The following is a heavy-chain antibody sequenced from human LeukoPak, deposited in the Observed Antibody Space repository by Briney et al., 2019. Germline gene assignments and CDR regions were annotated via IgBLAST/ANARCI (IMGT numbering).Heavy chain of an antibody. CDR1: GGTFSSYA. CDR2: IIPIFGTA. V-gene: IGHV1-69*06. Sequence: ASVKVSCTASGGTFSSYAISWVRQAPGQGLEWMGGIIPIFGTANYAQKFQGRVTITADKSTSTAYMELSSLRSEDTAVYYCARASTVTTHYYYYYGMDVWGKGTTVTVSS. J-gene: IGHJ6*04. D-gene: IGHD4-17*01. CDR3: ARASTVTTHYYYYYGMDV.